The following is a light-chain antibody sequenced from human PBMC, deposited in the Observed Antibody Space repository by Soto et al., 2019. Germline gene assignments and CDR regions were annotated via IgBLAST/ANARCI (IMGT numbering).Light chain of an antibody. CDR3: QVWDTGSDHPV. CDR2: DNR. J-gene: IGLJ2*01. CDR1: NIGIKD. Sequence: SYELTQPPSVSVAPGQTASISCGGNNIGIKDVYWYQQQPGQAPVLVIYDNRDRPSGIPERFSGSNSGNTATLTISRVEAGDEADYYCQVWDTGSDHPVFGGGTKLTVL. V-gene: IGLV3-21*01.